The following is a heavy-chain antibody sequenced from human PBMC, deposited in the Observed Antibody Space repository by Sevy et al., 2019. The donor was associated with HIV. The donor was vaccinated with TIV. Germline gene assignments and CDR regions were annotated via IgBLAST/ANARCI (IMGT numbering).Heavy chain of an antibody. CDR2: IYPGDSDT. V-gene: IGHV5-51*01. D-gene: IGHD3-22*01. CDR3: ARIHAPYDSSGYADY. J-gene: IGHJ4*02. CDR1: GYSFTSYW. Sequence: GESLKISCKGSGYSFTSYWIGWVRQMPGKGLEWMGIIYPGDSDTRYRPSFQGQVTISADKSISTAYLQWSSLKASDTAMYYCARIHAPYDSSGYADYWGQGTLVTVSS.